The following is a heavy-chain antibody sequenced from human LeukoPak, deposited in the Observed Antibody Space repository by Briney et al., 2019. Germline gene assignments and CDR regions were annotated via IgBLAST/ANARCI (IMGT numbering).Heavy chain of an antibody. J-gene: IGHJ6*03. CDR2: IYHSGST. D-gene: IGHD3-3*01. Sequence: SETLSLTCAVSGYSISSGYYWGWIRQPPGKGLEWIGSIYHSGSTYYNPSLKSRVTISVDQSKNQFSLKLSSVTAADTAVYYCARLGHHDFWSGYYREYYYYYMDVWGKGTTVTVSS. CDR3: ARLGHHDFWSGYYREYYYYYMDV. V-gene: IGHV4-38-2*01. CDR1: GYSISSGYY.